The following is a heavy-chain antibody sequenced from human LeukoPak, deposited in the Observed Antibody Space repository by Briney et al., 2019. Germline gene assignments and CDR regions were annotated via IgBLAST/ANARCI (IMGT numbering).Heavy chain of an antibody. V-gene: IGHV1-2*02. CDR2: INPNSGGT. Sequence: GASVKVSCKASGYTFTGYYMHWVRQAPGQGLEWMGWINPNSGGTNYAKKFQGRVTMTRDTSITTAYMELTSLRSDDTAVYYCARDLFYSVSGTYYNVGRVFNYWGQGTLVTVSS. J-gene: IGHJ4*02. CDR1: GYTFTGYY. CDR3: ARDLFYSVSGTYYNVGRVFNY. D-gene: IGHD3-10*01.